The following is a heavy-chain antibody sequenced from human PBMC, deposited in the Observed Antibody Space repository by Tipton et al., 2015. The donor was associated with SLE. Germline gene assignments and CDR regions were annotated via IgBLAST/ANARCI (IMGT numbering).Heavy chain of an antibody. CDR1: GGSISSSSYY. J-gene: IGHJ5*02. CDR2: IYHSGST. CDR3: ASSKQLVGWFDP. D-gene: IGHD6-6*01. Sequence: TLSLTCTVSGGSISSSSYYWGRIRQPPGKGLEWVGSIYHSGSTYYNPSLKSRVTISVDTSKNQFSLKLSSVTAADTAVYYCASSKQLVGWFDPWGQGTLVTVSS. V-gene: IGHV4-39*07.